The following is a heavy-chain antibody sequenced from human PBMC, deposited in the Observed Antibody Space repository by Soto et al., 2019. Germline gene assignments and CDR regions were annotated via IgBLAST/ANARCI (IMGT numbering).Heavy chain of an antibody. CDR1: GITFSSYV. CDR2: ISGSGGSS. V-gene: IGHV3-23*01. D-gene: IGHD3-10*01. J-gene: IGHJ4*02. Sequence: EVQLLESGGGLVQPGGCLRVSCAASGITFSSYVMSWVRQAPGKGLEWVSSISGSGGSSYDADSVKGRFTISRDNSKNTLYLQMNSLRAEDTAVYYCAKGESNYGPDYWGQGTLVTVSS. CDR3: AKGESNYGPDY.